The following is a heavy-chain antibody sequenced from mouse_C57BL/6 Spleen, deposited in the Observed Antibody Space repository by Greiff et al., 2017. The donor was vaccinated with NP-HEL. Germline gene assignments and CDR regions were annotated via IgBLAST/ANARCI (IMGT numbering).Heavy chain of an antibody. CDR1: GFTFSDYG. V-gene: IGHV5-17*01. CDR3: ARTTTVVVDAMDY. Sequence: EVNVVESGGGLVKPGGSLKLSCAASGFTFSDYGMHWVRQAPEKGLEWVAYISSGSSTIYYADTVKGRFTISRDNAKNTLFLQMTSLRSEDTAMYYCARTTTVVVDAMDYWGQGTSVTVSS. J-gene: IGHJ4*01. D-gene: IGHD1-1*01. CDR2: ISSGSSTI.